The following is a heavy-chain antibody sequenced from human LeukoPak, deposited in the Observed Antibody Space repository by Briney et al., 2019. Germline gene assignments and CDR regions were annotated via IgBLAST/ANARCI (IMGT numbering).Heavy chain of an antibody. CDR3: ARHKGVVVAATPGDY. V-gene: IGHV5-51*01. D-gene: IGHD2-15*01. Sequence: GESLKISCKGSGYSFTSYWIGWVRQMPGKGLEWMGIIYPGDSDTRYSPSFQGQVTISADKSISTAYLQWSSLKASDTAMYYCARHKGVVVAATPGDYWGQGTLVTVSS. CDR2: IYPGDSDT. J-gene: IGHJ4*02. CDR1: GYSFTSYW.